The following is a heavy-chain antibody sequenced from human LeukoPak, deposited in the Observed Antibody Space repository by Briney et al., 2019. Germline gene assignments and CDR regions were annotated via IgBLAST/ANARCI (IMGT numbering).Heavy chain of an antibody. CDR3: ARDEYGSNWYLLDY. Sequence: PGGSLRLSCATSGFTFSSYAMSWVRQAPGKGLEWVSGIGASGGSTYYADSVKGRFTISRDNAKNSLYLQMNSLRAEDTAVYYCARDEYGSNWYLLDYWGQGTLVTVSS. V-gene: IGHV3-23*01. CDR2: IGASGGST. CDR1: GFTFSSYA. D-gene: IGHD6-13*01. J-gene: IGHJ4*02.